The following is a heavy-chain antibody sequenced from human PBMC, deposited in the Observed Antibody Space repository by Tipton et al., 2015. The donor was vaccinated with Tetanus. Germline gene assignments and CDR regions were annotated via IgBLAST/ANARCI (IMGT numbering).Heavy chain of an antibody. CDR2: ISSSSSYI. CDR1: GYTFSAHT. Sequence: SLRLSCKASGYTFSAHTMHWVRQAPGKGLEWVSAISSSSSYIYYADSVKGRFTISRDNAKNSLYLQMNSLRVEDTAVYYCAKDVNWNLRYFQHWGQGTLVTVSS. D-gene: IGHD1-1*01. V-gene: IGHV3-21*04. J-gene: IGHJ3*01. CDR3: AKDVNWNLRYFQH.